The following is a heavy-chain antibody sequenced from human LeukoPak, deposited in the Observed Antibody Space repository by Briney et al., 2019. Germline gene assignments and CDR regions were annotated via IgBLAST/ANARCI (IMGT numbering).Heavy chain of an antibody. Sequence: GGSLRLSCAASGFTFSNYAMTWVRQAPGKGLEWVSAISGGGDSTYYADSVKGRFTISRDTSKNTLYLQMNSLRAEDTAVYYCAKLYTRGYSYGYKEYWGQGTLVTVSS. CDR2: ISGGGDST. CDR3: AKLYTRGYSYGYKEY. V-gene: IGHV3-23*01. CDR1: GFTFSNYA. J-gene: IGHJ4*02. D-gene: IGHD5-18*01.